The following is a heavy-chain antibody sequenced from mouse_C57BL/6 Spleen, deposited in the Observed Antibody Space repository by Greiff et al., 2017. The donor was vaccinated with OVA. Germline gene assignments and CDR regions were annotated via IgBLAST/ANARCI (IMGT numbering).Heavy chain of an antibody. V-gene: IGHV5-17*01. CDR3: ASLSNLYWYFDV. Sequence: VQLKESGGGLVKPGGSLKLSCAASGFTFSDYGMHWVRQAPEKGLEWVAYISSGSSTIYYADTVKGRFTISRDNAKNTLFLQMTSLRSEDTAMYYCASLSNLYWYFDVWGTGTTVTVSS. CDR1: GFTFSDYG. D-gene: IGHD2-5*01. CDR2: ISSGSSTI. J-gene: IGHJ1*03.